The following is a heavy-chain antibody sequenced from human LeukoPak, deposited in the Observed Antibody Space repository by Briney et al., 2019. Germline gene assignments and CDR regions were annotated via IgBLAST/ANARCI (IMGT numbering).Heavy chain of an antibody. V-gene: IGHV3-11*06. Sequence: GGSLRLSCAASGFTFSDYFMSWVRQAPGKGLEWLSYINGRGTYIDYAESLKGRITISRDNAQNSLYLQMNSLRVEDTAVYYCARSGREASEIDYWGQGTLVTVSS. D-gene: IGHD2-15*01. CDR3: ARSGREASEIDY. CDR2: INGRGTYI. J-gene: IGHJ4*02. CDR1: GFTFSDYF.